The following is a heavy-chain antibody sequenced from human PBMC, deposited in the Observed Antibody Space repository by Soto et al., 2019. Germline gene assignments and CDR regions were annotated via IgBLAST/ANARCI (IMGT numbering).Heavy chain of an antibody. V-gene: IGHV1-8*01. J-gene: IGHJ4*02. CDR2: INHNTGYT. Sequence: GASVKVSCKASGYTFTSYDINWVRQATGQGLEWMGWINHNTGYTDYAQKFQDRVTMTGNTSITTAYMELSSLRSEDTAVYYCVRGRVMITFGVVIVIDYWGQGSPVTVSS. D-gene: IGHD3-16*02. CDR3: VRGRVMITFGVVIVIDY. CDR1: GYTFTSYD.